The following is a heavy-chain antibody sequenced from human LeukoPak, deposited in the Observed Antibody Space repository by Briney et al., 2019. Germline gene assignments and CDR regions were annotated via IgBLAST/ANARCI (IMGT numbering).Heavy chain of an antibody. J-gene: IGHJ4*02. V-gene: IGHV1-18*01. CDR2: ISAYNGNT. D-gene: IGHD2-2*01. CDR1: GGTFSSYA. Sequence: ASVKVSCKASGGTFSSYAISWVRQAPGQGLEWMGWISAYNGNTNYAQKLQGRVTMTTDTSTSTAYMELRSLRSDDTAVYYCARDYRTDIVVVPADSFDYWGQGTLVTVSS. CDR3: ARDYRTDIVVVPADSFDY.